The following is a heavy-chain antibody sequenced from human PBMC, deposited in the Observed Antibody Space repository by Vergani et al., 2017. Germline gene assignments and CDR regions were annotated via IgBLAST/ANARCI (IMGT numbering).Heavy chain of an antibody. V-gene: IGHV4-39*01. Sequence: QPQLQESGPGLVKPSATLALICSVSGASIRSSNYYWGWIRQPPGKGLEWIASIYYSGSTYYNPSLKSRVTISVDTSKNQFSLKLGSVTAADTAVYFCARHSXVEWLVKLGWIDPWGQGILVTVSS. J-gene: IGHJ5*02. CDR2: IYYSGST. D-gene: IGHD6-19*01. CDR3: ARHSXVEWLVKLGWIDP. CDR1: GASIRSSNYY.